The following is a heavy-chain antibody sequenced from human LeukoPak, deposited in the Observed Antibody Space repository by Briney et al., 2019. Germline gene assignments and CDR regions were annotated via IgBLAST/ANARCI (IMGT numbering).Heavy chain of an antibody. Sequence: ASVKVSCKASGYTFYYYGISWVRQAPGQGLEWMGWVSAYNGNTNYAQKFQGRVTMTRDTSISTAYMELSRLRYDDTAVYYCASVPDNYGKIDYWGQGTLVTVSS. CDR3: ASVPDNYGKIDY. CDR1: GYTFYYYG. D-gene: IGHD4-17*01. V-gene: IGHV1-18*01. CDR2: VSAYNGNT. J-gene: IGHJ4*02.